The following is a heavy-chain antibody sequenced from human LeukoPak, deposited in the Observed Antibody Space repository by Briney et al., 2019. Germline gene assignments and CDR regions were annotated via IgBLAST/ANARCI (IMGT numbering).Heavy chain of an antibody. J-gene: IGHJ4*02. CDR2: IRYDELQD. V-gene: IGHV3-30*02. Sequence: GGSLRLSCAASGFAVKSSYMNWVRQAPGKGLEWVAFIRYDELQDYYADSVRGRFTISRDNSKSALYLQMGSLRPEDTAMYYCVGDFSNYVAFFDSWGQGVLVTVSS. CDR3: VGDFSNYVAFFDS. CDR1: GFAVKSSY. D-gene: IGHD4-11*01.